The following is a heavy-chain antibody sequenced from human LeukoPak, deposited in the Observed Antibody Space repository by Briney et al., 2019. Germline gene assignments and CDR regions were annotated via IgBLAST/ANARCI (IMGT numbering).Heavy chain of an antibody. V-gene: IGHV3-64*02. CDR3: ARGRGGPPFDF. CDR1: GFNFRAYG. D-gene: IGHD3-10*01. J-gene: IGHJ4*01. Sequence: GGSLRLSCVASGFNFRAYGMHWLRQSPGQGLEYISAISADGGTTFHADSVKGRFTISRDNSKNTLYLQMGSLRIDDSALYYCARGRGGPPFDFWGHGTLITVSS. CDR2: ISADGGTT.